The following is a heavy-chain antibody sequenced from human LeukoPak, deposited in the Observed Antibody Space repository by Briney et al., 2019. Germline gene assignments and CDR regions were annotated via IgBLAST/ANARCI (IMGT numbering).Heavy chain of an antibody. CDR3: ARDNVLRFLEWFYYFDY. CDR2: IYYSGST. Sequence: PSETLSLPCTVSGGSISSSSYYWGWIRQPPGKGLEWIGSIYYSGSTYYNPSLKSRVTISVATSKNQFSLKLSTVTAADTAVYYCARDNVLRFLEWFYYFDYWGQGTLVTVSS. CDR1: GGSISSSSYY. J-gene: IGHJ4*02. D-gene: IGHD3-3*01. V-gene: IGHV4-39*07.